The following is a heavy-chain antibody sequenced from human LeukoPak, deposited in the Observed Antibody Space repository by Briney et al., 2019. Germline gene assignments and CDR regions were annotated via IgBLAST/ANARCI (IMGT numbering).Heavy chain of an antibody. V-gene: IGHV1-2*02. CDR1: GYTFTDYY. CDR3: ARGGWVRGVITRTGLDY. J-gene: IGHJ4*02. Sequence: ASVKVSCKASGYTFTDYYTHWVRQVPGQGLEWMGWINPNSGGTNYAQKFQGRVTMTRDTSISTAYMELSSLRSDDTAVYYCARGGWVRGVITRTGLDYWGQETLVTVSS. D-gene: IGHD3-10*01. CDR2: INPNSGGT.